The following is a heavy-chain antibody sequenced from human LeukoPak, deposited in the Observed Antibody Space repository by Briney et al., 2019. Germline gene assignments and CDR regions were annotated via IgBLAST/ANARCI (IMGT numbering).Heavy chain of an antibody. V-gene: IGHV3-23*01. Sequence: PGGSLRLSCAASGFTFSSYAMSWVRQAPGKGLEWVSVISGSGGSTYYADSVKGRFTISRDNSKNTLYLQMNSLRAEDTAVYYCARIPLGVVYNWFDPWGQGTLVTVSS. D-gene: IGHD5-18*01. CDR1: GFTFSSYA. CDR3: ARIPLGVVYNWFDP. J-gene: IGHJ5*02. CDR2: ISGSGGST.